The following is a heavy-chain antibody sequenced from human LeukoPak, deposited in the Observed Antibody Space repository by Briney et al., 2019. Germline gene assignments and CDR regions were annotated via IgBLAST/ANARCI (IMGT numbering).Heavy chain of an antibody. Sequence: SETLSLTCTVSGGSISSYYWSWIRQPPGKGLEWIGFIYYSGSTNYNPSLKSRVTISLDTSKNQFSLRVDFVTAADTAVYYCARRGAVAGTFDPWGQGALVTVSS. CDR1: GGSISSYY. D-gene: IGHD6-19*01. V-gene: IGHV4-59*01. CDR3: ARRGAVAGTFDP. CDR2: IYYSGST. J-gene: IGHJ5*02.